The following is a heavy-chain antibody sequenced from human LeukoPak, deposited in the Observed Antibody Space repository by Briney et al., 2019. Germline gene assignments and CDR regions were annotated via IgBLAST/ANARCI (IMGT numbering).Heavy chain of an antibody. CDR1: CFTLHPHW. CDR2: INGDGGDK. CDR3: ARGGSGSSKYWVF. Sequence: GSPRIFLGASCFTLHPHWHDLVRPASRGGPELGANINGDGGDKYYGDSVKGRFSISRDNAENSLFLQMNNLRVEDSAVYYCARGGSGSSKYWVFWGQGTLVTASS. J-gene: IGHJ4*02. V-gene: IGHV3-7*01. D-gene: IGHD1-1*01.